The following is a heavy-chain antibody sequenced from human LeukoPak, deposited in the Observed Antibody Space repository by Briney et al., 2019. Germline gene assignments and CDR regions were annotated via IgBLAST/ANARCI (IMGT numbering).Heavy chain of an antibody. CDR3: ARVRSIAAAGLFDY. CDR1: GGSISSYY. J-gene: IGHJ4*02. Sequence: SETLSLTCTVSGGSISSYYWSWIRQPAGKGLEWIGRIYTSGSTNYNPSLKSRVTMSVDTSKNQFSLKLSSVTAADTAVYYCARVRSIAAAGLFDYWGQGTLVTVPS. CDR2: IYTSGST. V-gene: IGHV4-4*07. D-gene: IGHD6-13*01.